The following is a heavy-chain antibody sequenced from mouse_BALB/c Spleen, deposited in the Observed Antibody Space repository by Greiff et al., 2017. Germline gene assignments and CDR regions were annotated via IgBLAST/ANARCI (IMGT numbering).Heavy chain of an antibody. J-gene: IGHJ4*01. D-gene: IGHD1-1*01. CDR2: ISSGSSTI. V-gene: IGHV5-17*02. CDR1: GFTFSSFG. Sequence: EVKLVESGGGLVQPGGSRKLSCAASGFTFSSFGMHWVRQAPEKGLEWVAYISSGSSTIYYADTVKGRFTISRDNPKNTLFLQMTSLRSEDTAMYYCAREGYGSSLYYYAMDYWGQGTSVTVSS. CDR3: AREGYGSSLYYYAMDY.